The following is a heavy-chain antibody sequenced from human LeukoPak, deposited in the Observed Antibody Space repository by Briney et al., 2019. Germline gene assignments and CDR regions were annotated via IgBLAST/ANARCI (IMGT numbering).Heavy chain of an antibody. CDR2: IYYSGST. V-gene: IGHV4-39*01. CDR1: GGSFSSYY. D-gene: IGHD3-10*01. J-gene: IGHJ4*02. CDR3: ARPARSRGWMFDY. Sequence: SETLSLTCAVYGGSFSSYYWGWIRQPPGKGLEWIGSIYYSGSTYYNPSLKSRVTISVDTSKNQFSLKLSSVTAADTAVYYCARPARSRGWMFDYWGQGTLVTVSS.